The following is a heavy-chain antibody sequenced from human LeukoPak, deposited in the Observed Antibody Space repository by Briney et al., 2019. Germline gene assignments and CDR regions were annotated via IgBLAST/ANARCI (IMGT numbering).Heavy chain of an antibody. J-gene: IGHJ4*02. V-gene: IGHV3-7*01. CDR1: GFTFSSYW. D-gene: IGHD3-3*01. Sequence: PGGSLRLSCAASGFTFSSYWMSWVRQAPGKGLKWVANIKQDGSEKYYVDFVKGRFTISRDNAKNSLYLQMNSLRAEDTAVYYCARDPQLDFWSGYIGYWGQGTLVTVSS. CDR3: ARDPQLDFWSGYIGY. CDR2: IKQDGSEK.